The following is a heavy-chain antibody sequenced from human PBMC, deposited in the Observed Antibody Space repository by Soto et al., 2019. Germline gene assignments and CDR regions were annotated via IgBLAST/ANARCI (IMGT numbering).Heavy chain of an antibody. V-gene: IGHV3-30-3*01. CDR1: GFTFSSYA. J-gene: IGHJ6*01. Sequence: GGSLRLSCAASGFTFSSYAMHWVRQAPGKGLEWVAVISYDGSNKYYADSVKGRFTISRDNSKNTLYLQMNSLRAEDTAVYYCARDTGIYYYYGMDVWGQGTTVTVSS. D-gene: IGHD4-4*01. CDR2: ISYDGSNK. CDR3: ARDTGIYYYYGMDV.